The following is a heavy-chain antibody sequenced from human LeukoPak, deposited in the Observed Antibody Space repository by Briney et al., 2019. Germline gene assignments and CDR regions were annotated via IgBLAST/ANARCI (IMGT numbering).Heavy chain of an antibody. CDR1: GFTFSSYG. D-gene: IGHD1-1*01. J-gene: IGHJ5*02. CDR3: ARDVGTGGYNWFDH. CDR2: IWYDGSNK. Sequence: PGGSLRLSCAASGFTFSSYGMHWVRQAPGKGLEWVAVIWYDGSNKYYADSVKGRFTISRDNSKNTLYLQMNSLRAEDTAVYYCARDVGTGGYNWFDHWGQGTLVTVSS. V-gene: IGHV3-33*01.